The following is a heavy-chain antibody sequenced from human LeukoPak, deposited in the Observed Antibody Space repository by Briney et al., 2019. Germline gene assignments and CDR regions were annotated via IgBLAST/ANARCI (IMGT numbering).Heavy chain of an antibody. D-gene: IGHD1-26*01. CDR1: GFTFSSFS. CDR3: ARDFPELNS. V-gene: IGHV3-48*01. J-gene: IGHJ4*02. Sequence: GGSLRLSCAASGFTFSSFSMNWVRQAPGRGLEWISYITSSSSPIYYADSVQGRFTVSRDNAKNSLYLQMNSLRAEDTAVYYRARDFPELNSWGQGTLVTVSS. CDR2: ITSSSSPI.